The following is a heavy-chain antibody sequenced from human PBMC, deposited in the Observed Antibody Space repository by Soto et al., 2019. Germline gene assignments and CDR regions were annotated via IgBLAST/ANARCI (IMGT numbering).Heavy chain of an antibody. V-gene: IGHV1-69*13. CDR2: IIPIFGTA. CDR3: ARVTAAGQAIPGYFDY. D-gene: IGHD6-13*01. Sequence: ASVKVSCKASGGTFSSYAISWVRQAPGQGLEWMGGIIPIFGTANYAQKFQGRVTITADESTSTAYMELSSLRSEDTAVYYCARVTAAGQAIPGYFDYWGQGTLVT. CDR1: GGTFSSYA. J-gene: IGHJ4*02.